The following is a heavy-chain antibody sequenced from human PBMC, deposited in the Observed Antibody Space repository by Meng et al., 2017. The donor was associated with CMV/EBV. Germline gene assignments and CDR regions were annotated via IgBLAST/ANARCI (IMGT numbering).Heavy chain of an antibody. CDR3: AREGRGYSYGYYYYYGMDV. D-gene: IGHD5-18*01. CDR2: ISAYNGNT. Sequence: ASVKVSCKASGYTFTSYGISWVRQAPGQGLEWMGWISAYNGNTNYAQKLQGRVTMTTDTSTSTAYMELRSLRSDDTAVYYCAREGRGYSYGYYYYYGMDVWGQGTTVTVSS. J-gene: IGHJ6*02. CDR1: GYTFTSYG. V-gene: IGHV1-18*01.